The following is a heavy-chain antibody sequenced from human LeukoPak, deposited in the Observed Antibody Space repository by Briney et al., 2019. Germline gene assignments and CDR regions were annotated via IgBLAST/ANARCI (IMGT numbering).Heavy chain of an antibody. CDR2: LNPNSGDT. Sequence: ASVKVSCKASGYTFTGYYMHWVRQAPGQGPEWMGWLNPNSGDTSYAQKFQGRVTMTRDTAISTAYMELSSLRSDDTAVYYCAQYSSGWYAQWGYWGQGTLVTVSS. CDR3: AQYSSGWYAQWGY. V-gene: IGHV1-2*02. D-gene: IGHD6-19*01. J-gene: IGHJ4*02. CDR1: GYTFTGYY.